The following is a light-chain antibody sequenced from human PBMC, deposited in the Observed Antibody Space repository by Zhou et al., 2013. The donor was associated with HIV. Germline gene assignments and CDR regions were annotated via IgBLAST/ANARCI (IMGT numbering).Light chain of an antibody. CDR3: QQYNSYST. CDR2: KAS. V-gene: IGKV1-5*03. CDR1: QSISSS. J-gene: IGKJ2*01. Sequence: DIQMTQSPSTLSASVGDRVTITCRATQSISSSLAWYQQKPGKPPKLLIYKASRLDSGVPSRFSGSGSGTEFTLTISSLQPDDFATYYCQQYNSYSTFGQGTKLEIK.